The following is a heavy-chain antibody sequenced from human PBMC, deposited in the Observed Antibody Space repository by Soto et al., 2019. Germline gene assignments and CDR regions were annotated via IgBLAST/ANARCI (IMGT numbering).Heavy chain of an antibody. CDR1: GGTFSSYA. CDR2: IIPIFGTA. J-gene: IGHJ6*02. V-gene: IGHV1-69*01. D-gene: IGHD3-3*01. CDR3: AIAGRGVRRFLDGGLTGVHYYYGMDV. Sequence: QVQLVQSGAEVKKPGSSVKVSCKASGGTFSSYAISWVRQAPGQGLEWMGGIIPIFGTANYAQKFQGRVTITEDESTNTAYMELSSLRSEDTAVYYCAIAGRGVRRFLDGGLTGVHYYYGMDVWGQGTTVTVSS.